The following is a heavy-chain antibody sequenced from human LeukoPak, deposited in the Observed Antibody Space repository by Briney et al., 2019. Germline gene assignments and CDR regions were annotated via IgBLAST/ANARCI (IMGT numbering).Heavy chain of an antibody. CDR3: ARIIAAAGLYFDY. V-gene: IGHV1-2*02. CDR2: INPNSGGT. CDR1: GYTVTGYY. Sequence: GASVKVSCKASGYTVTGYYMHWVRQAPGQGLEWMGWINPNSGGTNYAQKFQGRVTMTRDTAISTAYMQLSRLRSDDTAVYYCARIIAAAGLYFDYWGQGTLVTVSS. D-gene: IGHD6-13*01. J-gene: IGHJ4*02.